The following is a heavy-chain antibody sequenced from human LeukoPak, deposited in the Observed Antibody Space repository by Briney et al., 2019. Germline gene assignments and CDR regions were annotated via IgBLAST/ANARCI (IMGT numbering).Heavy chain of an antibody. CDR3: ARPRVPAATSGGFDY. D-gene: IGHD2-2*01. CDR2: IYPGDSDT. CDR1: GYSFTSYW. Sequence: GESLKISCKGSGYSFTSYWIGWVRQMPGKGLEWMGIIYPGDSDTGYSPSFQGQVTISADKSISTAYLQWSSLKASDTAMYYCARPRVPAATSGGFDYWGQGTLVTVSS. V-gene: IGHV5-51*01. J-gene: IGHJ4*02.